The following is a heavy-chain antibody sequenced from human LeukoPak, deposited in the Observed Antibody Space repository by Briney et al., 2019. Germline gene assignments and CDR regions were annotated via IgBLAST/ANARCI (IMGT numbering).Heavy chain of an antibody. D-gene: IGHD6-13*01. J-gene: IGHJ4*02. Sequence: GGSLRFSCAASGFTFSSYAMHWVRQAPGNGLEWVAVISYDGTNKYYADSVKGRFTISRDNSKNTLYLQMNSLGADDTALYYCARAYNSYWYGGYWGQGTLVTVSS. V-gene: IGHV3-30-3*01. CDR3: ARAYNSYWYGGY. CDR1: GFTFSSYA. CDR2: ISYDGTNK.